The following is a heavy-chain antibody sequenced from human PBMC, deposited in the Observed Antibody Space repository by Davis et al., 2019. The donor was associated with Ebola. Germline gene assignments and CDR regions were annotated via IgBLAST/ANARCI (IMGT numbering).Heavy chain of an antibody. J-gene: IGHJ4*02. D-gene: IGHD6-6*01. CDR2: IYYSGST. CDR3: ARMSIAARPIDY. V-gene: IGHV4-30-4*01. CDR1: GGSISSGDYY. Sequence: SETLSLTCTVSGGSISSGDYYWSWIRQPPGKGLEWIGYIYYSGSTYYNPSLKSRVTISVDTSKNQFSLKLSSVTAADTAVYYCARMSIAARPIDYWGQGTLVTVSS.